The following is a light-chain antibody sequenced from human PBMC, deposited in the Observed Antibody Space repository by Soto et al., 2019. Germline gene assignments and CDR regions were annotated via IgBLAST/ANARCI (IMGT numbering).Light chain of an antibody. V-gene: IGLV1-44*01. CDR2: SDD. CDR3: AAWDDSLNGFWV. J-gene: IGLJ3*02. Sequence: QAVLTQSPSASGTPGQRVTISCSGSNSNIGSNTVNWYQQLPGTAPKLLIYSDDQRPPGVPDRLSGSKSGTSASLAISGLQSEDEADYYCAAWDDSLNGFWVFGGGTKLTVL. CDR1: NSNIGSNT.